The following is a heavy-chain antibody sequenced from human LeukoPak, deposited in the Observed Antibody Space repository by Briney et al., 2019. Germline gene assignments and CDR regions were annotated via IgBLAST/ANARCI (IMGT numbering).Heavy chain of an antibody. CDR1: GFTFSSYA. CDR2: ISGSGGST. CDR3: AKDLFRSHQYYSDY. Sequence: GGSLRLSCAASGFTFSSYAMSWVRQAPGKGLEWVSAISGSGGSTYYADSVKGRFTISRDNSKNTLYLQMNSLRAEDTAVYYCAKDLFRSHQYYSDYWGQGTLVTVSS. D-gene: IGHD2-15*01. J-gene: IGHJ4*02. V-gene: IGHV3-23*01.